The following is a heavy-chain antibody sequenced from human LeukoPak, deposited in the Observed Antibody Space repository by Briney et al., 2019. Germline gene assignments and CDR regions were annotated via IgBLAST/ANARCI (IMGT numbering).Heavy chain of an antibody. V-gene: IGHV3-15*07. J-gene: IGHJ4*02. D-gene: IGHD3-16*02. CDR3: TTGVITFGGVIVSSIDY. CDR2: IKNKTDGGTT. Sequence: GGSLRLSCAASGSTFSNAWMNWVRQAPGKGLEWVGRIKNKTDGGTTDYAAPVKGRFTISRDDSKNTLYLQMNSLKTEDTAVYYCTTGVITFGGVIVSSIDYWGQGTLVTVSS. CDR1: GSTFSNAW.